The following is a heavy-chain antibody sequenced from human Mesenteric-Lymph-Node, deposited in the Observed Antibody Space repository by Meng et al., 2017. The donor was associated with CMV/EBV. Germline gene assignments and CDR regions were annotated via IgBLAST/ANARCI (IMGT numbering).Heavy chain of an antibody. CDR1: GFTFSDYY. CDR3: ARESAAYFQH. V-gene: IGHV3-11*04. Sequence: GESLKISCAASGFTFSDYYMSWIRQAPGKGLEWVSYISSSGSTIYYADSVKGRFTISRDNAKNSLYLQMNSLRAEDTAVYYCARESAAYFQHWGQGTLVTVSS. J-gene: IGHJ1*01. CDR2: ISSSGSTI.